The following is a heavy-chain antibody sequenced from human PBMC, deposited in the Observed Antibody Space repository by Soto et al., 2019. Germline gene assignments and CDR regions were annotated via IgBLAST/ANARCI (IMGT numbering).Heavy chain of an antibody. V-gene: IGHV4-39*01. CDR2: IYYSGST. Sequence: SETLSLTCTVSGGSIGSTTYYWGWIRQPPGKGLEWIGSIYYSGSTYYNPSLKSRVTISVDTSKNQFSLKLSSVTAADTAVYYCARGPAIPDYFYYYALDVWGQGTPVTVSS. CDR1: GGSIGSTTYY. CDR3: ARGPAIPDYFYYYALDV. J-gene: IGHJ6*02.